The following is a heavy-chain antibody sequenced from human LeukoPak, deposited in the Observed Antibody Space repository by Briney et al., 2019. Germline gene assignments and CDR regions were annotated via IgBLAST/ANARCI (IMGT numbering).Heavy chain of an antibody. D-gene: IGHD4-17*01. CDR1: GFTFSSNY. CDR3: ARVRGTYYGPMDV. V-gene: IGHV3-53*01. CDR2: IYSGGDT. J-gene: IGHJ6*02. Sequence: PGGSLRLSCAASGFTFSSNYMSWVRQAPGKGLEWVSVIYSGGDTYYADSVKGRFTISRDNSKNTLYLQMNSLRAEDTAIYYCARVRGTYYGPMDVWGQGTTVTVSS.